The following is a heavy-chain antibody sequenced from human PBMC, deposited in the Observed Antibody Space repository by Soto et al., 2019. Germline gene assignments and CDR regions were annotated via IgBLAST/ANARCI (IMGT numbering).Heavy chain of an antibody. Sequence: QVQLQESGPGLVKPSETLSLTCTVSGGSISSYYWSWIRQPPGKGLEWIGYIYYSGSTNYNPSLKSRVTISVDTSKNQFSLKLSSVTVADTAVYYCASGQGYYGSGSYSYWGQGTLVTVSS. CDR1: GGSISSYY. D-gene: IGHD3-10*01. J-gene: IGHJ4*02. V-gene: IGHV4-59*01. CDR3: ASGQGYYGSGSYSY. CDR2: IYYSGST.